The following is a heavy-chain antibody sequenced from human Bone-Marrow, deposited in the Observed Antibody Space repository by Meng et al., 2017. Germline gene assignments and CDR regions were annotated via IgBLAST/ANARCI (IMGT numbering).Heavy chain of an antibody. Sequence: SCVASGFTFSSYSMNWVRQAPGKGLEWVSSISSSSSYIYYADSVKGRFTISRDNAKNSLYLQMNSLRAEDTAVYYCARERLYGSGSYNHWGQGTMVTVSS. CDR2: ISSSSSYI. J-gene: IGHJ3*01. CDR1: GFTFSSYS. V-gene: IGHV3-21*01. CDR3: ARERLYGSGSYNH. D-gene: IGHD3-10*01.